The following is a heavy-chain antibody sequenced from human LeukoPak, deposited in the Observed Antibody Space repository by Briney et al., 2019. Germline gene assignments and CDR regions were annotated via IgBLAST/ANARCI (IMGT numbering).Heavy chain of an antibody. CDR2: ISAYNGNT. D-gene: IGHD1-1*01. Sequence: ASVKVSCKASGYTFTSYGISWVRQAPGQGLEWMGWISAYNGNTDYAQKLQGRVTMTTDTSTSTAYMELRSLRSDDTAVYYCARGTTGTTFGGAFDIWGQGTMVTVSS. V-gene: IGHV1-18*01. CDR3: ARGTTGTTFGGAFDI. CDR1: GYTFTSYG. J-gene: IGHJ3*02.